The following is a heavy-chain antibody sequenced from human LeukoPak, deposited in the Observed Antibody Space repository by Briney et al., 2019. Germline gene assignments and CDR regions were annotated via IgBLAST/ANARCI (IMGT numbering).Heavy chain of an antibody. CDR1: GFTFSSYA. V-gene: IGHV3-23*01. D-gene: IGHD3-22*01. Sequence: GGSLRLSCAASGFTFSSYAMSWVRQAPGKGLEWVSAISAGGDRTYYADSAKGRFTISRDNSKNTLYLQMNSLRVEDTAVYYCVKKDVGYFPFDCWGQGTLVTIPS. CDR2: ISAGGDRT. CDR3: VKKDVGYFPFDC. J-gene: IGHJ4*02.